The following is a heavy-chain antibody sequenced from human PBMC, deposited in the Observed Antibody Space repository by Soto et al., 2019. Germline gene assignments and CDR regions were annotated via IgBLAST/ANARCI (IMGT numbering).Heavy chain of an antibody. D-gene: IGHD6-13*01. CDR2: INPSGDST. V-gene: IGHV1-46*01. CDR1: GFTFTRYY. CDR3: ARSHSYSTSWYDY. J-gene: IGHJ4*02. Sequence: ASVKVSCKASGFTFTRYYMHWVRQAPGQGLEWMGIINPSGDSTTYAQKFQGRVTMSRDTSTSTVYMELSSLRSGDTAVYYCARSHSYSTSWYDYWGQGTPVTVSS.